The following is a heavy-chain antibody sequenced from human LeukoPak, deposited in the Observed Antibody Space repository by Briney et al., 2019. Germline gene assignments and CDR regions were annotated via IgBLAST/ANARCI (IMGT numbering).Heavy chain of an antibody. D-gene: IGHD3-10*01. J-gene: IGHJ4*02. V-gene: IGHV4-59*08. CDR1: GDSVTSSY. Sequence: SETLSLTCSVSGDSVTSSYLSWIRQPPGKGLEWIGYISYTADGNYNPSLKSRVTISTDTSKNQFSLKLSSVTATDTAVYYCATSSHSGSYRAHWGQGTLVTVSS. CDR2: ISYTADG. CDR3: ATSSHSGSYRAH.